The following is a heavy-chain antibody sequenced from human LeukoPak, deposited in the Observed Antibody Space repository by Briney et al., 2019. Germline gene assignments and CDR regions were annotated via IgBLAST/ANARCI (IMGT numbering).Heavy chain of an antibody. CDR2: IYYSGST. CDR3: ARLGYCSGGSCFLTPNWFDP. V-gene: IGHV4-59*08. J-gene: IGHJ5*02. CDR1: GGSISSYY. D-gene: IGHD2-15*01. Sequence: MTSETLSLTCTVSGGSISSYYWGWIRQPPGKGLEWIGYIYYSGSTNYNPSLKSRVTISVDTSKNQFSLKLSSVTAADTAVYYCARLGYCSGGSCFLTPNWFDPWGQGTLVTVSS.